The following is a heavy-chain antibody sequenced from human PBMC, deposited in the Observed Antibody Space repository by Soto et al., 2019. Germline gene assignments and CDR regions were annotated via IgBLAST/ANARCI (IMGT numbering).Heavy chain of an antibody. CDR3: ARGSYSSSWRVFEY. V-gene: IGHV1-2*02. D-gene: IGHD6-13*01. J-gene: IGHJ4*02. CDR2: MNPNSGGT. CDR1: GYTFSGYF. Sequence: QVQLVQSGADVKKPGASVKVSCKTSGYTFSGYFMHWLRQAPGQGLEWMGWMNPNSGGTDYAQNFQGRVSMTWDTSIRTAYMELSRLRSDDTDIYYCARGSYSSSWRVFEYWGQGTLVTVSS.